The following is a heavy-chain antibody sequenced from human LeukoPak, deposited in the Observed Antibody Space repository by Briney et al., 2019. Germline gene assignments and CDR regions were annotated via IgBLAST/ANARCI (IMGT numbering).Heavy chain of an antibody. Sequence: SETLSLTCAVYGRSLSGYYWSWIRQPAGKGLEWIGRIYTSGSTNYNPSLKSRVTMSIDTSKNQFSLKLSSVAAADTAVYYCARGLVATKRFDYWGQGTLVTVSS. V-gene: IGHV4-59*10. CDR1: GRSLSGYY. CDR3: ARGLVATKRFDY. CDR2: IYTSGST. D-gene: IGHD5-12*01. J-gene: IGHJ4*02.